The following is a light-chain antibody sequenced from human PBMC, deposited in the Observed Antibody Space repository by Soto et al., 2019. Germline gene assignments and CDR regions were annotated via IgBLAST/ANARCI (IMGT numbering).Light chain of an antibody. CDR3: AAWDDSLSVVT. CDR1: SSNIGSNY. Sequence: QSVLTQPPSASGTPGQRVTISCSGSSSNIGSNYVVWYQQLPGMAPKLLIYSSNQRPSGVPDRFSGSKSGTSASLAISGLRSEDEATYYCAAWDDSLSVVTIGGGTKLTVL. V-gene: IGLV1-47*02. CDR2: SSN. J-gene: IGLJ2*01.